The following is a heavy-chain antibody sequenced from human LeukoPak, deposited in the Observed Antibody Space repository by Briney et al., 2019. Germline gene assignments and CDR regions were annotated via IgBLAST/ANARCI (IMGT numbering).Heavy chain of an antibody. CDR1: GFTFSSYE. CDR2: ISSSGTTI. D-gene: IGHD2-15*01. V-gene: IGHV3-48*03. CDR3: ARGAYCSGSRCPGAFDI. Sequence: QPGGSLRLSCAVSGFTFSSYEMNWVRQAPGKGLEWVSYISSSGTTIYYADSVKGRFTISRDNAKNSLYLQMNSLRAEDTAVYYCARGAYCSGSRCPGAFDIWGQGTMVTVSS. J-gene: IGHJ3*02.